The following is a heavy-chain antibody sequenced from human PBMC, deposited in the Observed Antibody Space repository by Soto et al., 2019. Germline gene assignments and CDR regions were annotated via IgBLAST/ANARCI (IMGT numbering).Heavy chain of an antibody. J-gene: IGHJ5*02. CDR2: IYYSGST. CDR3: MVVAAPKVYNWFDP. D-gene: IGHD2-15*01. CDR1: GGSISSSSYY. V-gene: IGHV4-39*01. Sequence: PSETLSLTCTVSGGSISSSSYYWGWIRQPPGKGLEWIGSIYYSGSTYYNPSLKSRVTISVDTSKNQFSLKLSSVTAADTAVYYCMVVAAPKVYNWFDPWGQGTLVTVSS.